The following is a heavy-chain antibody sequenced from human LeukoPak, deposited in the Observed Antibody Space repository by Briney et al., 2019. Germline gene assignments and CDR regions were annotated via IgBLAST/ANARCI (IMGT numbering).Heavy chain of an antibody. Sequence: SETLSLTCAVYGGSCSDYYCSWIRQPPGKGLEWIGEIHPYGTFYYNSSLKSRLTISIDTSKSQFSLRLTSVTAADTAFYYCARGRDRSKAGDHWGQGTLVTVSS. J-gene: IGHJ4*02. V-gene: IGHV4-34*01. CDR3: ARGRDRSKAGDH. CDR2: IHPYGTF. CDR1: GGSCSDYY. D-gene: IGHD5-24*01.